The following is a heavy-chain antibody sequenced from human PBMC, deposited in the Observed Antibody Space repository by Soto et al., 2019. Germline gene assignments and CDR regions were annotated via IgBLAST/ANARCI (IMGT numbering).Heavy chain of an antibody. CDR3: ARSPGVFDY. CDR2: LVPVFGTA. CDR1: GGTFSSLA. J-gene: IGHJ4*02. D-gene: IGHD3-10*01. Sequence: QVQLVQSGAEVKKPGSSVKVSCKASGGTFSSLAISWVRQAPGQGLEWMGGLVPVFGTANYAQKFQDRVTITAAKSTSTSYMELSSLRSEDTAVYYCARSPGVFDYWGQGTLVTVSS. V-gene: IGHV1-69*06.